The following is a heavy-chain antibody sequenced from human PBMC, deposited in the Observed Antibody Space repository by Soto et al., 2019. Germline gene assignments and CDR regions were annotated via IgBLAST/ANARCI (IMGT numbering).Heavy chain of an antibody. V-gene: IGHV3-15*01. CDR3: TPPAGDSSGYYYYYYGMDV. J-gene: IGHJ6*02. Sequence: EVQLVESGGGLVKPGGSLRLSCAASGFTFSNAWMSWVRQAPGKGLEWVGRIKSKTDGGTTDYAAPVKGRFTISRDDSKNTLYLQMNSLKTEDTAVYYCTPPAGDSSGYYYYYYGMDVWGQGTTVTVSS. CDR2: IKSKTDGGTT. CDR1: GFTFSNAW. D-gene: IGHD3-22*01.